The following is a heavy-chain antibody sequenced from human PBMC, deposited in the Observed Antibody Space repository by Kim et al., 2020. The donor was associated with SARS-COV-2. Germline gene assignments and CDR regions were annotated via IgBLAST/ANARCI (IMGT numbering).Heavy chain of an antibody. J-gene: IGHJ6*02. Sequence: SISSSSSYIYYADSVKGRFTISRDNAKNSLYLQMNSLRAEDTAVYYCAREILSPGYYDRSGYQCSGMDVWGQGTTVTVSS. CDR3: AREILSPGYYDRSGYQCSGMDV. V-gene: IGHV3-21*01. CDR2: ISSSSSYI. D-gene: IGHD3-22*01.